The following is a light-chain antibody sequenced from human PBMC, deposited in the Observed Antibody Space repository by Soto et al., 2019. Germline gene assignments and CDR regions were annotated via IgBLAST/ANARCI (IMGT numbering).Light chain of an antibody. CDR1: QDISNY. J-gene: IGKJ5*01. CDR3: QQYDNLPLGP. CDR2: DAS. V-gene: IGKV1-33*01. Sequence: DIQMTQSPSSLSASVGDRVTITCQASQDISNYLNWYQQKPGKAPKLLIYDASNLETGVPSRFSGSGSGTDFTFSISRLQPEDIATYYCQQYDNLPLGPFGQGTRLEIK.